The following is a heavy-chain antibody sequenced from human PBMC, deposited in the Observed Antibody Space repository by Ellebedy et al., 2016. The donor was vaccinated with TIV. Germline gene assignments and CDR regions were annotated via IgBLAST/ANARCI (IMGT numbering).Heavy chain of an antibody. CDR2: ISAYNGNT. CDR3: ARIGESDDFWSGIGKWFDP. CDR1: GYTFTSYG. Sequence: ASVKVSCKASGYTFTSYGISWVRQAPGQGLEWMGWISAYNGNTNYAQKLQGRVTMTTDTSTSTAYMELRSLRSDDTAVYYCARIGESDDFWSGIGKWFDPWGQGTLVTVSS. D-gene: IGHD3-3*01. J-gene: IGHJ5*02. V-gene: IGHV1-18*01.